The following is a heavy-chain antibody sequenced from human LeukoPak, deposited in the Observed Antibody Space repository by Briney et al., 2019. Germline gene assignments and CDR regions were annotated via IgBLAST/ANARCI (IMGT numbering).Heavy chain of an antibody. J-gene: IGHJ3*02. D-gene: IGHD3-16*02. CDR1: GGTFSSYV. CDR3: ARSSFVYDYVWGSYRYGAFDI. Sequence: ASVKVSCKASGGTFSSYVISWVRQAPGQGLEWMGGIIPIFGTANYAQKFQGRVTITADESTSTAYMELSSLRSKDTAVYYCARSSFVYDYVWGSYRYGAFDIWGQGTMVTVSS. V-gene: IGHV1-69*13. CDR2: IIPIFGTA.